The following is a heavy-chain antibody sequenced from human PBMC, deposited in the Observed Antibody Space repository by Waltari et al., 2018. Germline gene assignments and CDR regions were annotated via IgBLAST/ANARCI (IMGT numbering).Heavy chain of an antibody. CDR2: IYHSGSN. V-gene: IGHV4-4*02. CDR3: ARDPGGNEYYYYYYGMDV. CDR1: GGSISSSNW. Sequence: QVQLQESGPGLVKPSGTLSLTCAVSGGSISSSNWWSWVRQPPGRGLEWIGEIYHSGSNNYKPCLKSGVTISVDKSKNQFSLKLSSVTAADTAVYYWARDPGGNEYYYYYYGMDVWGQGTTVTVSS. J-gene: IGHJ6*02. D-gene: IGHD2-15*01.